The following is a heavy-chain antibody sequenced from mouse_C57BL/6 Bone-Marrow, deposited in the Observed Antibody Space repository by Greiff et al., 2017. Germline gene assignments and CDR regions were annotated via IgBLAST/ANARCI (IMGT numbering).Heavy chain of an antibody. CDR2: IYPRSGNT. D-gene: IGHD1-1*01. V-gene: IGHV1-81*01. CDR3: AGTYYYGSSYLDY. J-gene: IGHJ2*01. CDR1: GYTFTSYG. Sequence: QVQLKESGAELARPGASVKLSCKASGYTFTSYGISWVKQRTGQGLEWIGEIYPRSGNTYYNEKFKGKATLTADKSSSTGYMELRSLTSEDSAVYFCAGTYYYGSSYLDYWGQGTTLTVSS.